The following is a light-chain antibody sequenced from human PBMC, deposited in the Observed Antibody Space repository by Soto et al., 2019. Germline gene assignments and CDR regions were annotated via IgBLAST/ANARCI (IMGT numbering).Light chain of an antibody. CDR1: NTDVGNYNL. CDR3: CTYAGGSTLL. V-gene: IGLV2-23*01. J-gene: IGLJ2*01. Sequence: QSALTQPASVSGSPGQSITISCTGTNTDVGNYNLVSWYQQHPGKAPKFMIYEDNKRPSGVSNRFSGSKSGNTASLTISGLQAEDEAEYFCCTYAGGSTLLFGGGTKVTVL. CDR2: EDN.